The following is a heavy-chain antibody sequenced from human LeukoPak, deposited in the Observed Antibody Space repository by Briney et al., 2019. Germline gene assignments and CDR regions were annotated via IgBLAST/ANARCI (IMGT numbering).Heavy chain of an antibody. V-gene: IGHV3-53*01. J-gene: IGHJ6*04. CDR3: AELGITMIGGV. Sequence: QPGGSLRLSCAASGFSVTTNHMSWVRQTPGRGLEWVSHLYKNGNTNYADSVEGRFTISRDNAKNSLYLQMNSLRAEDTAVYYCAELGITMIGGVWGKGTTVTISS. D-gene: IGHD3-10*02. CDR1: GFSVTTNH. CDR2: LYKNGNT.